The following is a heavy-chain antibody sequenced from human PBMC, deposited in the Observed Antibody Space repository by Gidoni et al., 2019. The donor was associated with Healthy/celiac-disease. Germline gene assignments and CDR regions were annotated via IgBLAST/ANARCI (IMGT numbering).Heavy chain of an antibody. D-gene: IGHD1-26*01. J-gene: IGHJ5*02. CDR3: ARDLGGSYVPGVWFDP. Sequence: QVQLQQSGPGLVKPSQTLSLTCAISGDSVSSNSAAWNWIRQSPSSGLEWLGRTYYRSKWDNDYAVSVKSRITINPDTSKNQFSLQLNSVNPEDTAVYYCARDLGGSYVPGVWFDPWGQGTLVTVSS. CDR2: TYYRSKWDN. V-gene: IGHV6-1*01. CDR1: GDSVSSNSAA.